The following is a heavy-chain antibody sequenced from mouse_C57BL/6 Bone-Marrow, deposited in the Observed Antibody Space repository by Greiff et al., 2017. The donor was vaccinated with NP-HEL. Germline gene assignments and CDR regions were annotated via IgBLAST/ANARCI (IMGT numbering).Heavy chain of an antibody. V-gene: IGHV5-4*03. D-gene: IGHD4-1*01. CDR1: GFTFSSYA. CDR3: ARGRTGTMFAY. J-gene: IGHJ3*01. CDR2: ISDGGGYT. Sequence: EVKLVESGGGLVKPGGSLKLSCAASGFTFSSYAMSWVRQTPEKRLEWVATISDGGGYTYYPDNVKGRFTISRDNAKNTLYLQMSHLKSDDTAMYYCARGRTGTMFAYWGQGTLVTVSA.